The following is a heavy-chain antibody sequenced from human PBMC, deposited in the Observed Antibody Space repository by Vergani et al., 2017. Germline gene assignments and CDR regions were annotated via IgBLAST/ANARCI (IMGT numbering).Heavy chain of an antibody. CDR2: INPNSGGT. CDR1: GYTFTGYY. V-gene: IGHV1-2*02. Sequence: QVQLVQSGAEVKKPGASVKVSCKASGYTFTGYYMHWVRQAPGQGLEWMGWINPNSGGTNYAQKFQGRVTMTRDTSISTAYMELSRLRSDDTAVYYCAREDSGSYSVDGMDVWCQGTMVTVSS. CDR3: AREDSGSYSVDGMDV. J-gene: IGHJ6*02. D-gene: IGHD1-26*01.